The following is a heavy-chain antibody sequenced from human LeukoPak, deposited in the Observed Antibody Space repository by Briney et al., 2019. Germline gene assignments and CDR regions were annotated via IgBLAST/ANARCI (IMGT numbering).Heavy chain of an antibody. V-gene: IGHV4-59*08. J-gene: IGHJ6*02. CDR3: ARHKGPGDYYYYYGMDV. CDR2: IYYSVST. CDR1: GGSISSYY. Sequence: SETLSLTCTVSGGSISSYYWSWIRQPPGKGLEWIGYIYYSVSTNYNPSLKSRVTISVDTSKNQLSLKLSSVTAADTAVYYCARHKGPGDYYYYYGMDVWGQGTTVTVSS.